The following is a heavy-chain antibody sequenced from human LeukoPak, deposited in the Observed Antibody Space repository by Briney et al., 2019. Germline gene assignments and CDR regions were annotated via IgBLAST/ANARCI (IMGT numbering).Heavy chain of an antibody. J-gene: IGHJ4*02. CDR3: ARAGSGWSFDY. CDR2: NSYSGNT. V-gene: IGHV4-59*01. D-gene: IGHD6-19*01. Sequence: AETLSLTCTVSGGSISSYYWAWMRQPPGKGLEWIGYNSYSGNTNYNPSLKSRVTISVDMSKNQFSLKLNSVNAADTAVYYCARAGSGWSFDYWGQGTLVTVSS. CDR1: GGSISSYY.